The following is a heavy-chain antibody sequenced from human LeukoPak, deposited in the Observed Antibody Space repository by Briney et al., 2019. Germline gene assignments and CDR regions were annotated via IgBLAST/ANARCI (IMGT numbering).Heavy chain of an antibody. V-gene: IGHV1-2*02. CDR1: GYTFTGYY. CDR2: INPNSGGT. CDR3: ARGPGDGMDV. Sequence: ASVKVSCKASGYTFTGYYMHWVGQAPGQGVEWMGWINPNSGGTNYAQKFQGRVTMTRDTSIITAYMEQSRLGSDDTAVYYCARGPGDGMDVWGQGTTVTVSS. J-gene: IGHJ6*02. D-gene: IGHD7-27*01.